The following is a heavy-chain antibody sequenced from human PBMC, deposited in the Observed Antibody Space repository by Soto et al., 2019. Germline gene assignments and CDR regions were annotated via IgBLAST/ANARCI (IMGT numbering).Heavy chain of an antibody. CDR1: GFTFNTYP. CDR2: ISSTAGRTS. J-gene: IGHJ6*04. CDR3: AKGVLSFHYGMEV. Sequence: GGSLRLSCATSGFTFNTYPMTWVRQAPGKGLEWVSSISSTAGRTSSYADSVKGRFAISRDFSDNTVYLQMNNLRVDDTAVYFCAKGVLSFHYGMEVWGEGTTVTVSS. D-gene: IGHD3-10*01. V-gene: IGHV3-23*01.